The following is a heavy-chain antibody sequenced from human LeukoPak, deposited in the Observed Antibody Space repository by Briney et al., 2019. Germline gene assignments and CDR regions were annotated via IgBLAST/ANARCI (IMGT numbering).Heavy chain of an antibody. CDR3: AKAVYGDYPDY. J-gene: IGHJ4*02. CDR2: ISYDGSNK. D-gene: IGHD4-17*01. CDR1: GFTFSSYG. V-gene: IGHV3-30*18. Sequence: GGSLRLSCAASGFTFSSYGMHWVRQAPGKGLEWVAVISYDGSNKYYADSVKGRFTISRDNSKNTLYLQMNSLRAEDTAVYYCAKAVYGDYPDYWGQGTLVTVSS.